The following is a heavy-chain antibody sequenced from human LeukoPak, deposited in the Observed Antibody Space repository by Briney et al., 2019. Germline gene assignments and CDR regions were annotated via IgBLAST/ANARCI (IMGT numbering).Heavy chain of an antibody. V-gene: IGHV3-7*01. J-gene: IGHJ4*02. CDR3: ARDGFVGAADY. CDR2: IKQDGSEK. CDR1: EFIFSGYW. Sequence: GGSLRLSCAASEFIFSGYWMNWVRQAPGKGLEWVANIKQDGSEKQYVDSVRGRFTISRDNARNSLYLQMNSLRVEDTAVYYCARDGFVGAADYWGQGTLVTVSS. D-gene: IGHD6-13*01.